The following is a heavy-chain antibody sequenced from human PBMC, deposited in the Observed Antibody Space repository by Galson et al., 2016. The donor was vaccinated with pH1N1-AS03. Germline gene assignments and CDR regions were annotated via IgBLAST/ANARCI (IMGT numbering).Heavy chain of an antibody. CDR2: IDPRDSDA. J-gene: IGHJ3*02. CDR3: ARHRQSETYSEPFDI. CDR1: GYDFINYW. V-gene: IGHV5-51*01. D-gene: IGHD2-21*01. Sequence: QSGAEVKKPGESLKISRKASGYDFINYWIGWVRQMPGKGLEWMGVIDPRDSDARYSSSFQGQVPISADKYITTAHLQWGSLKASDTGMYFCARHRQSETYSEPFDIWGQGTMVTVSS.